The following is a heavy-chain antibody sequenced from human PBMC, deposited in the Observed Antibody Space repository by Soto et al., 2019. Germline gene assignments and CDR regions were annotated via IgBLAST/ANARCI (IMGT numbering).Heavy chain of an antibody. CDR1: GYTFTSYA. J-gene: IGHJ4*02. Sequence: QVQLVQSGAEVKKPGASVKVSCKASGYTFTSYAISLVRQAPGQGLEWMGWISAYNGNTNYAQKLQGRVTMTTATSTTTAYMALRSLRSEDTAVYYCARSGSPAVYWGQGTLVSVSS. CDR2: ISAYNGNT. CDR3: ARSGSPAVY. D-gene: IGHD6-19*01. V-gene: IGHV1-18*01.